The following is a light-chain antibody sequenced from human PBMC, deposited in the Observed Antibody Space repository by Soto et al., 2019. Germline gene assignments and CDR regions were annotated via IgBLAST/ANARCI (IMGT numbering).Light chain of an antibody. Sequence: DIQMTQSPSSLSASVGDRVTITCRASQSISSYLNWYQQKPGKAPKLLIYATSTLQSGLPSRFSGGGSATDFTLAISSLQPEDFATYFCQQSDTPPWTFGQGTKVEIK. V-gene: IGKV1-39*01. CDR3: QQSDTPPWT. CDR2: ATS. J-gene: IGKJ1*01. CDR1: QSISSY.